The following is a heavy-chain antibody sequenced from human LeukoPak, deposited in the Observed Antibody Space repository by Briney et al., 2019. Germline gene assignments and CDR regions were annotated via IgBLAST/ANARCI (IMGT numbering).Heavy chain of an antibody. Sequence: ASVKVSCKASGYTFTSYDINWVRQATGQGLEWMGWMNPNSGNTGYAQKFQGRVTMTRNTSISTAYMELSSLRSEDTAVYYCARASTGYYLYYYYYYMDVWGKRTTVTVSS. J-gene: IGHJ6*03. D-gene: IGHD3-9*01. CDR2: MNPNSGNT. V-gene: IGHV1-8*01. CDR3: ARASTGYYLYYYYYYMDV. CDR1: GYTFTSYD.